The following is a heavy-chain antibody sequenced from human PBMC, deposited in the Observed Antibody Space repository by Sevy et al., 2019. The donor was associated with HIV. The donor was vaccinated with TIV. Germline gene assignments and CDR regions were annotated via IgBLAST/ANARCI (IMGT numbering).Heavy chain of an antibody. V-gene: IGHV1-18*01. CDR3: ARDLGGYGGNSIDY. Sequence: ASVKVSCKASGYPFSSYGISWVRQAPGQGLEWMGWISADSGNSNYAQNLQGRVTMTTDTSTSTAYMERRSLRFDDTAVYYCARDLGGYGGNSIDYWGQGTLVTVSS. D-gene: IGHD2-21*02. CDR2: ISADSGNS. CDR1: GYPFSSYG. J-gene: IGHJ4*02.